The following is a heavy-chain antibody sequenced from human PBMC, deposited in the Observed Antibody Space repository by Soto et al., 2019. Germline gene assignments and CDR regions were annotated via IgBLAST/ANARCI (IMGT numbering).Heavy chain of an antibody. CDR2: ISAYNDNT. CDR3: AREGYYYGSGTYAPPRYYGMDV. J-gene: IGHJ6*02. CDR1: GYTFSSYG. V-gene: IGHV1-18*01. D-gene: IGHD3-10*01. Sequence: ASVKVSCKTSGYTFSSYGVSWVRQAPGQGLEWMGWISAYNDNTNYAQKFQGRVTLTTDTSTRTAYMELRSLRSDDTAIYYCAREGYYYGSGTYAPPRYYGMDVWGQGTTVTVS.